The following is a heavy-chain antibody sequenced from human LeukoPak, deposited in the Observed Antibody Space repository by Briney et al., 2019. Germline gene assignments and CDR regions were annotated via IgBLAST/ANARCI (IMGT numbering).Heavy chain of an antibody. J-gene: IGHJ6*02. D-gene: IGHD2-2*01. Sequence: SETLSLTCTVSGDSISSSSYYWGWIRQPPGKGLEWIGSIYYSGSTYDNPSLKSRVTISVDTSKNQFSLRLSSVTAADTAVYYCAREYCSSTSCYYYYGMDVWGQGTTVTVSS. CDR2: IYYSGST. CDR1: GDSISSSSYY. CDR3: AREYCSSTSCYYYYGMDV. V-gene: IGHV4-39*02.